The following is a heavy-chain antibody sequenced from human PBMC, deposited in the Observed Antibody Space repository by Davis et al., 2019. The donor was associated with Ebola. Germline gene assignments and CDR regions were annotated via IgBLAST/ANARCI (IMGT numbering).Heavy chain of an antibody. D-gene: IGHD2-2*01. J-gene: IGHJ6*02. CDR1: GGSISSYY. V-gene: IGHV4-59*08. Sequence: MPSETLSLTCTVSGGSISSYYWSWIRQPPGKGLEWIGYIYYSGSTNYNPSLKSRVTISVDTSKNQFSLKLSSVTAADTAVYYCARHVVVPEYGMDVGGQGTTVTVSS. CDR3: ARHVVVPEYGMDV. CDR2: IYYSGST.